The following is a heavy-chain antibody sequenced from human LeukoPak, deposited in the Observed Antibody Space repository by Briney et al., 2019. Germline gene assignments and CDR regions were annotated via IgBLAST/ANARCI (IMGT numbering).Heavy chain of an antibody. CDR1: GFTFSGSA. CDR3: TRPPDYYDSSGYYSHDY. Sequence: QTGGSLRLSCAASGFTFSGSAMHWVRQASGKGLEWVGRIRSKANSYATAYAASVKGRFTISRDDSKNTAYLQMNSLKTEDTAVYYCTRPPDYYDSSGYYSHDYWGQGTLVTVSS. D-gene: IGHD3-22*01. V-gene: IGHV3-73*01. J-gene: IGHJ4*02. CDR2: IRSKANSYAT.